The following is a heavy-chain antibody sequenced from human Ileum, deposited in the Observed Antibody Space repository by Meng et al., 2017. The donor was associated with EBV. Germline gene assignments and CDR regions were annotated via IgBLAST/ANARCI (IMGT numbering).Heavy chain of an antibody. D-gene: IGHD2-21*02. J-gene: IGHJ4*02. CDR1: NGSVSSYGYY. Sequence: HGQLQESGPGLVKPSETLSLTCSVSNGSVSSYGYYWTWIRQPPGKGLEWIGYMSYTGSTNYKSTLKSRVTISVDKSKNQFSLKLPSVTAADTAVYYCARERGGGDRGIQWGQGTLVTVSS. V-gene: IGHV4-61*08. CDR3: ARERGGGDRGIQ. CDR2: MSYTGST.